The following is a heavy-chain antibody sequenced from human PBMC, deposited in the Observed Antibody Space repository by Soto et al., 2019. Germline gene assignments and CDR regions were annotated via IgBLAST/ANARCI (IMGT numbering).Heavy chain of an antibody. V-gene: IGHV4-31*03. J-gene: IGHJ4*02. CDR2: IYYSGST. CDR1: GGSISSGGYY. D-gene: IGHD6-13*01. Sequence: PSETLSLTCTVSGGSISSGGYYWSWIRQHPGKGLEWIGYIYYSGSTYYNPSLKSRVTISVDTSKNQFSLKLSSVTAADTAVYYCARLDSSSWSYYFDYWGQGTLVTVS. CDR3: ARLDSSSWSYYFDY.